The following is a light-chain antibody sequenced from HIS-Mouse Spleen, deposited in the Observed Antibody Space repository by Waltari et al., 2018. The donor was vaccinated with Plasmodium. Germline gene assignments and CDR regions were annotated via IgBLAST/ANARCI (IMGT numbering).Light chain of an antibody. CDR1: QGISSY. V-gene: IGKV1-8*01. Sequence: AIRMTQSPSSFSASTGDRVTITCRASQGISSYLAWYQQKPGTVPKLLIYAASTLQSGVPSRVSGSGSGTDFTLTISCLQSEDFATYYCQQYYSYPLTFGGGTKVEIK. CDR3: QQYYSYPLT. J-gene: IGKJ4*01. CDR2: AAS.